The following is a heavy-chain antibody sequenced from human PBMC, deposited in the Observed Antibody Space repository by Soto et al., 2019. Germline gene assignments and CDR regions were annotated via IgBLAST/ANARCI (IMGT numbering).Heavy chain of an antibody. CDR2: ISYSGYT. CDR1: GGSIRNDNFY. Sequence: QVQLQESGQGLVKPSQTLSLTCTVSGGSIRNDNFYWSYLRQRPGKGLAWIGYISYSGYTYYHPSLKRRVIISGDPSNNQFSLILNSVTAADTAVYYCARDFEGTVTCRGAFGIWGLGTLVNVSS. CDR3: ARDFEGTVTCRGAFGI. V-gene: IGHV4-31*03. D-gene: IGHD4-4*01. J-gene: IGHJ3*02.